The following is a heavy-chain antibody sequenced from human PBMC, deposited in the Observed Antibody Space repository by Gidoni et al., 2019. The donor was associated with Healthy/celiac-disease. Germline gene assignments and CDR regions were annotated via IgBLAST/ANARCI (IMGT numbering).Heavy chain of an antibody. CDR1: GYSFTSYW. CDR3: ARRIRTAMVREKSAYFDY. V-gene: IGHV5-51*01. J-gene: IGHJ4*02. D-gene: IGHD3-10*01. CDR2: IYPGDSDT. Sequence: EVQLVQSGAEVKKPGESLKISCKGSGYSFTSYWIGWVRQMPGKGLEWMGIIYPGDSDTRYSPSFQGQVTISADKSISTAYLQWSSLKASDTAMYYCARRIRTAMVREKSAYFDYWGQGTLVTVSS.